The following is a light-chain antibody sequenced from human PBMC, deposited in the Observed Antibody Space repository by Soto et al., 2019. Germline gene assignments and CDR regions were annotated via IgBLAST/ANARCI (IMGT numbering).Light chain of an antibody. CDR3: SSYTSSSTMNV. J-gene: IGLJ1*01. CDR2: EVS. Sequence: QSALTQPASVSGSPGQSITLSCTGTSSDVGGYNYVSWCQQHPGKAPKLMIYEVSNRPSGVSDRFSSSKSGNAASLTVSGLQAGDEADWYCSSYTSSSTMNVFGTGTKLTVL. CDR1: SSDVGGYNY. V-gene: IGLV2-14*01.